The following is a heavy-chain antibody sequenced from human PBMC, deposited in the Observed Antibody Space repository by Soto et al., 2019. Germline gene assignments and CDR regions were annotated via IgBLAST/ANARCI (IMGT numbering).Heavy chain of an antibody. CDR1: GYSFTSHY. D-gene: IGHD6-19*01. CDR3: ARVYSPTAVDIYYFAMDV. Sequence: ASVKVSCKASGYSFTSHYIHWVRRAPGQGPEWMGIINPSDGSTRYAQKFQGRVTMTGDTSTGTVYMELSSLRSEDTAVYYCARVYSPTAVDIYYFAMDVWGQGTTVTVSS. J-gene: IGHJ6*02. V-gene: IGHV1-46*01. CDR2: INPSDGST.